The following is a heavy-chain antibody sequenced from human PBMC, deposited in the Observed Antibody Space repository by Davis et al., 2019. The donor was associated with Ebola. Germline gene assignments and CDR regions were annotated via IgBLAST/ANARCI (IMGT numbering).Heavy chain of an antibody. CDR3: SRESQTSTYGIDS. J-gene: IGHJ4*02. D-gene: IGHD2-2*01. CDR1: GASISSPNW. Sequence: MPGGSLRLSCAVSGASISSPNWWSWVRQTPGKGLEWIGEIHHSGTTNYEPSLRSRLTMSVDKSKNQFSLELRSVTAADTAVYYCSRESQTSTYGIDSWGQGTLVTVSS. CDR2: IHHSGTT. V-gene: IGHV4-4*02.